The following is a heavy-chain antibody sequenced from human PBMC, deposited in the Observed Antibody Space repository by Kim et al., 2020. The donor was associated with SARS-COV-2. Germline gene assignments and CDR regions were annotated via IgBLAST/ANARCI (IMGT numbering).Heavy chain of an antibody. Sequence: GGSLRLSCAASGFTFSSYWMHWVRQAPGKGLVWVSRINSDGSSTSYADSVKGRFTISRDNAKNTLYLQMNSLRAEDTAVYYCAREQYCSSTSCYADLYGMDVWGQGTTVTVSS. J-gene: IGHJ6*02. V-gene: IGHV3-74*01. CDR3: AREQYCSSTSCYADLYGMDV. CDR2: INSDGSST. D-gene: IGHD2-2*01. CDR1: GFTFSSYW.